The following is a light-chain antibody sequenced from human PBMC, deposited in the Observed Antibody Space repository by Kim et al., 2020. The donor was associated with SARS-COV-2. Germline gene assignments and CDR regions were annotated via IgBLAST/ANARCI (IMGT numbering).Light chain of an antibody. CDR1: QGIRND. J-gene: IGKJ5*01. CDR2: GAS. V-gene: IGKV1-17*01. Sequence: ASGGERVTITCRASQGIRNDLGWYQQNPGRAPKRLIYGASSLQSGVPSRFSGSGSGTEFTLTISSVQPEDFATYFCLQHSTYPITFGQGTRLEIK. CDR3: LQHSTYPIT.